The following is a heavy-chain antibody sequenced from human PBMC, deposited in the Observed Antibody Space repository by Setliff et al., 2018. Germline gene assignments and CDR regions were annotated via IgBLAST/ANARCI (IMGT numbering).Heavy chain of an antibody. CDR3: ARRPGYRSAHSNESY. CDR1: GYTFTNYD. V-gene: IGHV1-8*01. CDR2: MNPNSGNT. D-gene: IGHD3-16*02. J-gene: IGHJ4*02. Sequence: ASVKVSCKASGYTFTNYDINWVRQATGQGLEWIGWMNPNSGNTGYAQKFQGRVTMTRDTAISTAYMELGSLRSEDTAVYYCARRPGYRSAHSNESYWGQRTLVTVS.